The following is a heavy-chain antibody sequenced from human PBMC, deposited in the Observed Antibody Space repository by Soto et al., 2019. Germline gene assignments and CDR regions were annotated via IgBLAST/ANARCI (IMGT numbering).Heavy chain of an antibody. J-gene: IGHJ5*02. CDR3: ATSNWFDP. CDR1: EGYISSSGYY. CDR2: IYYSGST. V-gene: IGHV4-39*01. Sequence: SETMSLTCTVSEGYISSSGYYWGWIRQPPGKGLEWIGTIYYSGSTYYNPSLKSRVTISVDTSKNQFSLKLSSVTAADTAVYHCATSNWFDPRGQGTLVTLSS.